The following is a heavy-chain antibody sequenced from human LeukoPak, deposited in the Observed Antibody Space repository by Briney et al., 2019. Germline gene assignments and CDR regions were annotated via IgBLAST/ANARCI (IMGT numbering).Heavy chain of an antibody. D-gene: IGHD6-19*01. CDR2: INPNSGGT. CDR1: GYTFTSYD. CDR3: ARGLAWTSYISGLYYFDY. Sequence: GASVKVSCKASGYTFTSYDINWVRQATGQGLEWLGWINPNSGGTNYAQRFQGRVTMTRDTSINTAYMELTRLRSDDTAVYYCARGLAWTSYISGLYYFDYWGQGTLATVSS. V-gene: IGHV1-2*02. J-gene: IGHJ4*02.